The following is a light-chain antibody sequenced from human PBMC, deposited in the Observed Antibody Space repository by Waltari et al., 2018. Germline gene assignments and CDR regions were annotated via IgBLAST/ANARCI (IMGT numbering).Light chain of an antibody. Sequence: DIQMTQSPSTLSASVGYRVTIACRASQSISSWLAWYQQKPGKAPKLLIYKASSLESGVPSRFSGSGSGTEFTLTISSLQPDDFATYYCQQYNSYSYTFGQGTKLEI. CDR3: QQYNSYSYT. J-gene: IGKJ2*01. CDR2: KAS. CDR1: QSISSW. V-gene: IGKV1-5*03.